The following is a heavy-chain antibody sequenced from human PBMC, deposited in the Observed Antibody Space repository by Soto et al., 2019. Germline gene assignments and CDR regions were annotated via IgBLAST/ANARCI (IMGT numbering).Heavy chain of an antibody. CDR3: AKISRITIFGGGWFDP. CDR1: GGSVSDNS. D-gene: IGHD3-3*01. J-gene: IGHJ5*01. Sequence: SETLSLTCTVSGGSVSDNSWIWIRQPPGKGLEWIGEINHRGQSNYKPSLRSRTIISVDRSNNQVSLNLTSVTAADTAVYYCAKISRITIFGGGWFDPWGQGTLVTVSS. V-gene: IGHV4-34*01. CDR2: INHRGQS.